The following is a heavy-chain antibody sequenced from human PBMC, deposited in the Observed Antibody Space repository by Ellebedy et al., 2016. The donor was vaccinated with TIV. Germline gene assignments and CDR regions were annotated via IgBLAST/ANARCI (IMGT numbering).Heavy chain of an antibody. V-gene: IGHV3-21*01. D-gene: IGHD2-21*01. J-gene: IGHJ4*02. CDR1: GSTFSSYT. Sequence: PGGSLRLSCAVSGSTFSSYTMIWVRQAPGKGLEWVSSITVSSTYTYYADSVKGRFTISRDNAQNSLYLQMNSLRAEDTAVYYCASARTAHSGVWYFDYWGQGTLVTVSS. CDR3: ASARTAHSGVWYFDY. CDR2: ITVSSTYT.